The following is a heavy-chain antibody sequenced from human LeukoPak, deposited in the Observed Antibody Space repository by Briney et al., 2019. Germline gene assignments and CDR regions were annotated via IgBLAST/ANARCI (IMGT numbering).Heavy chain of an antibody. Sequence: IQPGGSLRLSCAASGFTVSSNYMSRVRQAPGKGLEWVSVIYSGGSTYYADSVKGRFTTSRDNSKNTLYLQMNSLRAEDTAVYYCASDYGDYVGAFDIWGQGTMVTVSS. CDR2: IYSGGST. D-gene: IGHD4-17*01. CDR1: GFTVSSNY. V-gene: IGHV3-53*01. CDR3: ASDYGDYVGAFDI. J-gene: IGHJ3*02.